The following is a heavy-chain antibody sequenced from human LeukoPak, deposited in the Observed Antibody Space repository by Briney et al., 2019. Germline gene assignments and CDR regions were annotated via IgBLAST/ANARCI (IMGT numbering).Heavy chain of an antibody. Sequence: GESLKISCEASGYDFTNYWIGWVRQKPGKGLEWMGIIYPGDSNIIYSSSFQGQMTISADKSISTAYLQLSGLKASDIAIYYCARFSGSGWSIYYFDYWGQGTLVTVSS. CDR2: IYPGDSNI. V-gene: IGHV5-51*01. CDR1: GYDFTNYW. CDR3: ARFSGSGWSIYYFDY. D-gene: IGHD6-19*01. J-gene: IGHJ4*02.